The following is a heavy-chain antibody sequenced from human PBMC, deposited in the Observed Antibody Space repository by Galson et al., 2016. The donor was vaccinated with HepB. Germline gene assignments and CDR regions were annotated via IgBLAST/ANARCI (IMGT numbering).Heavy chain of an antibody. CDR2: INPNSGST. Sequence: SVKVSCKASGYIFTDYYINWVRQAPGQGLEWMGRINPNSGSTKLAQRFHDRVTLTRDTSSSTAYMALSGLTSDDTVMYYCAREGIAVMGALDFWAQGTLVTVSS. V-gene: IGHV1-2*05. CDR3: AREGIAVMGALDF. D-gene: IGHD6-19*01. J-gene: IGHJ4*02. CDR1: GYIFTDYY.